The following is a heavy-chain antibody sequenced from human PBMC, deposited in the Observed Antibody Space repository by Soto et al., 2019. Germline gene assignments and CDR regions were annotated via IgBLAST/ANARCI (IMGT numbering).Heavy chain of an antibody. CDR1: GYTFTSYG. J-gene: IGHJ4*02. Sequence: ASVKVSCKASGYTFTSYGISWVRQAPGQGLEWMGWISAYNGNTNYAQKLQGRVTMTTDTSTSTAYMELRSLRSDDTAVYYCASSDCTNGVCPPIGFDYWGQGTLVTVSS. CDR2: ISAYNGNT. V-gene: IGHV1-18*01. D-gene: IGHD2-8*01. CDR3: ASSDCTNGVCPPIGFDY.